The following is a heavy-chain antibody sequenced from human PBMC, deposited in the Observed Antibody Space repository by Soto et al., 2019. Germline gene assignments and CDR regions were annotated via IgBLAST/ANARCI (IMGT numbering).Heavy chain of an antibody. D-gene: IGHD1-20*01. J-gene: IGHJ4*02. CDR2: ISWNSGSI. CDR3: AQDLTSVPGSYFDY. CDR1: GFTFDDYA. V-gene: IGHV3-9*01. Sequence: EVQLVESGGGLVQPGRSLRLSCAASGFTFDDYAMHWVRQAPGKGLEWVSGISWNSGSIRYADSVKGRFTISRDNAKNSLYLQMNSLRAEDTALYYFAQDLTSVPGSYFDYWGQGTLVTVSS.